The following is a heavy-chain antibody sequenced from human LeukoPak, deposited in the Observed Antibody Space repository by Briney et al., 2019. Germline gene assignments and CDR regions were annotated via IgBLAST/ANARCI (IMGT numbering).Heavy chain of an antibody. CDR1: GGTFSSYA. CDR3: VSRGPNNWFDP. Sequence: GASVKVSCKASGGTFSSYAISWVRQAPGQGLEWMGGIIPIFGTANYAQKFQGRVTITTDESTSTAYMELSSLRSEDTAVYYCVSRGPNNWFDPWGQGTLVTVYS. J-gene: IGHJ5*02. CDR2: IIPIFGTA. V-gene: IGHV1-69*05.